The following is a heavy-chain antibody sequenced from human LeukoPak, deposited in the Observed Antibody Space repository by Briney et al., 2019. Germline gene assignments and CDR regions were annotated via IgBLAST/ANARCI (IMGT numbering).Heavy chain of an antibody. CDR1: GYTFTGYY. D-gene: IGHD5-18*01. J-gene: IGHJ6*02. V-gene: IGHV1-2*02. CDR2: INPNSGGT. CDR3: ARALIQYYYYGMDV. Sequence: ASVKVSCKASGYTFTGYYMHWMRQAPGQGLEWMGWINPNSGGTNYAQKFQGRVTMTRDTSISTAYMELSRLRSDDTAVYYCARALIQYYYYGMDVWGQGTTVTVSS.